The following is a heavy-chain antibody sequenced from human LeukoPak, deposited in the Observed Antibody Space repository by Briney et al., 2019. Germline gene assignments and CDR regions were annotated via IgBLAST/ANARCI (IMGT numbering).Heavy chain of an antibody. CDR1: GFGFSSHW. D-gene: IGHD2-2*01. V-gene: IGHV3-74*01. Sequence: PRGSLRLSCAASGFGFSSHWMHWVCQAPGKGLVWVSRSNSDGSVRNYADSVEGRFIISRDNAKNTLYLQMNNLGVEDTAVYYCARFSWGCSTASCYLTNWGQGALVTVSS. CDR2: SNSDGSVR. CDR3: ARFSWGCSTASCYLTN. J-gene: IGHJ4*02.